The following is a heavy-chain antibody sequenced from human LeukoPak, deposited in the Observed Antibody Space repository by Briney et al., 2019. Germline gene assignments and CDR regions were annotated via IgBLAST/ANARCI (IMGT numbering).Heavy chain of an antibody. Sequence: PSETLSLTCTVSGGSISSSSYYWGWIRQPPGKGLEWIGYIYYSGSTYYHPSLKSRVTISLDTSMNQFSLKLSSVTAADTAVYYCARVTTVTTSFHFDYWGQGTLVTVSS. J-gene: IGHJ4*02. CDR1: GGSISSSSYY. V-gene: IGHV4-30-4*08. CDR3: ARVTTVTTSFHFDY. CDR2: IYYSGST. D-gene: IGHD4-17*01.